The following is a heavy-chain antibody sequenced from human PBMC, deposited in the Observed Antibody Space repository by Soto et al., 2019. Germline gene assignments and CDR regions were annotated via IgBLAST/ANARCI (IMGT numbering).Heavy chain of an antibody. J-gene: IGHJ4*01. CDR1: GYTFTSYG. D-gene: IGHD4-4*01. Sequence: QGQLVQSGAEVKKPGASVKVSCKASGYTFTSYGISWVRQAPGQWLEWMGWISADNGNTNYAQKLQGRVTMTTDTATSTASMELRSLRSDDTAVYYFAGGSNEIDYWGHGPLVTVSS. CDR3: AGGSNEIDY. V-gene: IGHV1-18*01. CDR2: ISADNGNT.